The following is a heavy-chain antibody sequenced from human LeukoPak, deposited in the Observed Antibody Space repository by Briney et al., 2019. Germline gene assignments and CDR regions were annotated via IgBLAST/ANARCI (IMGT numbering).Heavy chain of an antibody. V-gene: IGHV1-2*02. CDR2: INPKSGGT. Sequence: ASVRVSCKASGYTFSDNYIHWVRQAPGQGLEWMGWINPKSGGTDSPQKFQGRVTMTRDTSISTAYMELSRLRSDDTGVYYCARSVTVAIWFGEAYFDFWGQGTLVIVSS. J-gene: IGHJ4*02. CDR3: ARSVTVAIWFGEAYFDF. CDR1: GYTFSDNY. D-gene: IGHD3-10*01.